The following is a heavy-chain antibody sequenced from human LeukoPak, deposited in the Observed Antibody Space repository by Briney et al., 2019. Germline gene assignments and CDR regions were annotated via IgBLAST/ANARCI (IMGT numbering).Heavy chain of an antibody. V-gene: IGHV4-39*07. CDR2: IYYSGST. Sequence: SETLSLTCTVSGGSISSSSYYWGWIRQPPGKGLEWIGSIYYSGSTYYNPSLKSRVTISVDRSKNQFSLKLSSVTAADTAVYYCARSEVIAAQYFDYWGQGTLVTVSS. CDR1: GGSISSSSYY. J-gene: IGHJ4*02. D-gene: IGHD2-15*01. CDR3: ARSEVIAAQYFDY.